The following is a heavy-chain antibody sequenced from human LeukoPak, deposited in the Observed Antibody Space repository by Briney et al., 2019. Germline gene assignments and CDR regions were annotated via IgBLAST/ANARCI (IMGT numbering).Heavy chain of an antibody. CDR1: GGTFSSYA. Sequence: SVKVSCTASGGTFSSYAISWVRQAPGQGLEWMGRIIPILGIANYAQKFQGRVTITADESTSTAYMELSSLRSEDTAVYYCARDVSGSLDFDYWGQGTLVTVSS. CDR2: IIPILGIA. D-gene: IGHD3-22*01. J-gene: IGHJ4*02. CDR3: ARDVSGSLDFDY. V-gene: IGHV1-69*04.